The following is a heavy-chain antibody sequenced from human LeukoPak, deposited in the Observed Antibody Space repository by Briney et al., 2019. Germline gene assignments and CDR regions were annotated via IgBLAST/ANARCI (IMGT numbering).Heavy chain of an antibody. Sequence: GGSLRLSCAAPGFTFSTYVMHWVRQAPGKGLEWVAVKDHCADSVKGRFTASKDNSKSTLYLQMNSLRAEDTAIYYCAKDFCSDISCSSRGIDYWGQGTLVTVSS. CDR2: KD. D-gene: IGHD3-3*01. J-gene: IGHJ4*02. CDR3: AKDFCSDISCSSRGIDY. V-gene: IGHV3-30*18. CDR1: GFTFSTYV.